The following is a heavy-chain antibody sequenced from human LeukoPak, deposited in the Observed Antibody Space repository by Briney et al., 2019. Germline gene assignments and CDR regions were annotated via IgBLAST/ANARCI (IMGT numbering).Heavy chain of an antibody. CDR2: ISSSSSYI. D-gene: IGHD6-19*01. V-gene: IGHV3-21*01. CDR1: GFTFSSYS. J-gene: IGHJ4*02. Sequence: GGSLRLSWAAAGFTFSSYSMNWVRQAPGKGLEWVSSISSSSSYIYYADSVKGRFTISRDNAKNSLYLQMNSLRAEDTAVYYCASNSRIAVAGTFHYWGQGTLVTVSS. CDR3: ASNSRIAVAGTFHY.